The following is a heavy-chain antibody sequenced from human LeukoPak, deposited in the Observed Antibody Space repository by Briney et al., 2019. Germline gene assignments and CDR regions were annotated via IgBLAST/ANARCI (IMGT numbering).Heavy chain of an antibody. CDR1: GFTFSSSG. J-gene: IGHJ4*02. Sequence: GGSLRLSCAASGFTFSSSGMHWVRQAPGKGLEWVAFIRFDGSNKYYADSVKGRFTISRDNSKNTLYLQKNSLRAEDAAVYYCAKDYDFWSGYYSPTRGYFDYWGQGALVTVSS. CDR3: AKDYDFWSGYYSPTRGYFDY. V-gene: IGHV3-30*02. CDR2: IRFDGSNK. D-gene: IGHD3-3*01.